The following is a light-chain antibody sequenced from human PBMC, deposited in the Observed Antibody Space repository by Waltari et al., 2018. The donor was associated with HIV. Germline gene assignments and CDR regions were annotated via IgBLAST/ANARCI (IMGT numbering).Light chain of an antibody. CDR1: SGSFSTSYY. CDR3: VLYMGSGIGV. V-gene: IGLV8-61*01. J-gene: IGLJ2*01. Sequence: QTVVTQEPSFSVSPGGPVTHTCGLSSGSFSTSYYPRWYQYTPGQAPRKLIYSTNTRFSGVPDLFSGSILGNKAALTITGAQADDESDDYCVLYMGSGIGVFGGGTKLTVL. CDR2: STN.